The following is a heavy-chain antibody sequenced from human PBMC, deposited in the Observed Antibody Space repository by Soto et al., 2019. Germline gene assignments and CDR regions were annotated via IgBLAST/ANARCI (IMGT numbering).Heavy chain of an antibody. CDR2: IVPIYRTA. CDR1: GGTFSSYR. V-gene: IGHV1-69*13. Sequence: SVKVSCKASGGTFSSYRINWVRQAPGQGLEWVGGIVPIYRTADYAQKFQGRVTITADESARTSYMELRSLKSQGKAGYYCVSGSGEKLSSSWGQGALVAVSS. D-gene: IGHD3-10*01. J-gene: IGHJ4*02. CDR3: VSGSGEKLSSS.